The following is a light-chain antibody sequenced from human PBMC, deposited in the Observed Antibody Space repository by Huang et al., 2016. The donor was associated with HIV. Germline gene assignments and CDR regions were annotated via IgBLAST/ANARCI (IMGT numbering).Light chain of an antibody. Sequence: DIQMTQSPSSLSAFVGDKVTITCRASENIRKYLNWYQQKPGKAPNLLLYAASSLQSGVPSRFSGSGTGTDFNLNSLQPEDYATYFCQQSYNAPRTFGQGTKVEIK. V-gene: IGKV1-39*01. J-gene: IGKJ1*01. CDR2: AAS. CDR3: QQSYNAPRT. CDR1: ENIRKY.